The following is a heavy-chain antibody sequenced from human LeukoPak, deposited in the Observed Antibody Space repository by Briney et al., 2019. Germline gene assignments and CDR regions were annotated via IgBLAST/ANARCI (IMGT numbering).Heavy chain of an antibody. CDR1: GYTFSTYD. J-gene: IGHJ5*02. V-gene: IGHV1-8*01. Sequence: VASVKVSCKAPGYTFSTYDINWVRQATGQGLEWMGWMNPNSGNTGYAQKFQGRVTMTRNTSISTAYMELSSLRSEDTAVYYCARKAIVAAGINWFDPWGQGTLVTVSS. CDR3: ARKAIVAAGINWFDP. CDR2: MNPNSGNT. D-gene: IGHD6-13*01.